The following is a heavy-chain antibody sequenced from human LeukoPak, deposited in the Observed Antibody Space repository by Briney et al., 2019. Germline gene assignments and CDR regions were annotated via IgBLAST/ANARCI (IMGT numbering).Heavy chain of an antibody. D-gene: IGHD1-26*01. J-gene: IGHJ4*02. Sequence: SETLSVTCTVSGGSISSYYWSWIRQPPGNGLEWIGYIYYSGSTNYNPSLKSRVTISVDTSKNQFSLKLSSVTAADTAVYYCTRDLGAAYFDYWGQGTLVTVSS. CDR1: GGSISSYY. V-gene: IGHV4-59*12. CDR3: TRDLGAAYFDY. CDR2: IYYSGST.